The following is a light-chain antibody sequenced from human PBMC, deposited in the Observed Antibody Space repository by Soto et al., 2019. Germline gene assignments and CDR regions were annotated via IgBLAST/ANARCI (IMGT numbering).Light chain of an antibody. V-gene: IGLV2-14*01. Sequence: QSALTQPASVSGSPGQSITISCTGTSSDVGAYNFVSWYQQHPGKAPKLMIYDVSNRPSGVSNRFSGSKSDNTASLTISGLQAEDDADYYCSSYTTISTGVVFGGGTKLTVL. CDR2: DVS. CDR1: SSDVGAYNF. J-gene: IGLJ2*01. CDR3: SSYTTISTGVV.